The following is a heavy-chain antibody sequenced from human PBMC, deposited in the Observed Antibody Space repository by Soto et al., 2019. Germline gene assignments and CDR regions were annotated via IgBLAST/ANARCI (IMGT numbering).Heavy chain of an antibody. CDR3: ARNFWSGYYIDYYGMDV. Sequence: GESLKISCKGSGYSFTSYWIGWARQMPGKGLEWMGIIYPGDSDTRYSPSFQGQVTISADKSISTAYLQWSRLKASDTAMYYCARNFWSGYYIDYYGMDVWGQGTTVTVSS. D-gene: IGHD3-3*01. CDR2: IYPGDSDT. CDR1: GYSFTSYW. V-gene: IGHV5-51*01. J-gene: IGHJ6*02.